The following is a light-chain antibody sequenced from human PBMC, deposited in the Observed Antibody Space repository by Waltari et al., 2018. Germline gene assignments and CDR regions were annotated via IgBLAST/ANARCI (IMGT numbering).Light chain of an antibody. V-gene: IGKV4-1*01. CDR3: HQYYTSPRT. CDR1: QNILYNSNNKSY. J-gene: IGKJ1*01. CDR2: WAS. Sequence: DIVMTQSPDSLAVSLGERATINCKSSQNILYNSNNKSYLAWYQQKPGQPPKQLIYWASARESGVPDRFSGSGSGTDFTLTISSLQAEDVALYYCHQYYTSPRTFGQGTKVEI.